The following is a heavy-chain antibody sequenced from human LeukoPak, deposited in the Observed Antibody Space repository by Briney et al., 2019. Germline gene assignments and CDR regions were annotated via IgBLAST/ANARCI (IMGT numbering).Heavy chain of an antibody. Sequence: SETLSLTCTVSGGSISSSSHSWGWIRQPPGKGLEWTGSIYYTGRTYYNPSLKSRVTISVDTSKNQFSLKLSSVTAAHTAVYYCARLVTGYSSGWSGPDAFDIWGQGTMVTVSS. J-gene: IGHJ3*02. CDR2: IYYTGRT. CDR3: ARLVTGYSSGWSGPDAFDI. V-gene: IGHV4-39*07. CDR1: GGSISSSSHS. D-gene: IGHD6-19*01.